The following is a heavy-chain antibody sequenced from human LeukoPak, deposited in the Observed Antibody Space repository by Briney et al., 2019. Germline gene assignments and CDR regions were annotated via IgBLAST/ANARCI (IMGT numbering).Heavy chain of an antibody. V-gene: IGHV4-4*07. D-gene: IGHD1-26*01. CDR3: ARDSNYSGIDY. CDR2: IYTSGST. CDR1: GGSISGCY. Sequence: SETLSLTCTVSGGSISGCYWSWIRQPAGKGLEWIGRIYTSGSTNYNPSLKSRVTMSVDTSKNQFSLKLSSVTAADTAVYYCARDSNYSGIDYWGQGTLVTVSS. J-gene: IGHJ4*02.